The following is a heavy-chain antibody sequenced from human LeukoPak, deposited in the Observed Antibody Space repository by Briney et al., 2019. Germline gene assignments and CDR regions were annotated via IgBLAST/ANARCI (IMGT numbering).Heavy chain of an antibody. Sequence: GGSLRLSCAASGFTSSNYWMSWVRQAPGKGLEWVANIKQDGSEKYYVDSVKVRFTISRDNAKNSLYLQMNSLRAEDTAVYYCARDRAVLYWGQGTLVTVSS. CDR3: ARDRAVLY. CDR2: IKQDGSEK. J-gene: IGHJ4*02. V-gene: IGHV3-7*01. CDR1: GFTSSNYW. D-gene: IGHD6-19*01.